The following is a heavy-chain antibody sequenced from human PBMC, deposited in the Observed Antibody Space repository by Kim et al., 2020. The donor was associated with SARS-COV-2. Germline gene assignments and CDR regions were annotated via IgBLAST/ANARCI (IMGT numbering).Heavy chain of an antibody. CDR1: GGSISSHY. Sequence: SETLSLTCTVSGGSISSHYWSWIRQPPGKGLEWIGYIYYSGSTNYNPSLKSRVTISVDTSKNQFSLKLSSVTAADTAVYYCARAEDGDYYFDYWGQGTLVTVSS. CDR2: IYYSGST. V-gene: IGHV4-59*11. D-gene: IGHD4-17*01. CDR3: ARAEDGDYYFDY. J-gene: IGHJ4*02.